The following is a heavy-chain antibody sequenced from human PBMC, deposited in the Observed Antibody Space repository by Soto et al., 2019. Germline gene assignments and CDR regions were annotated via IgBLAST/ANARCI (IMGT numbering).Heavy chain of an antibody. CDR3: ARAYGAYHYYQYGMDV. V-gene: IGHV1-46*01. Sequence: ASVKVSCKASGYTFTSYYMHWVRQAPGQGLEWMGIINPSGGSTSYAQKFQGRVTMTRDTSTSTVYMELSSLRSEDTAVYYCARAYGAYHYYQYGMDVWGQGTTVTVSS. J-gene: IGHJ6*02. CDR1: GYTFTSYY. CDR2: INPSGGST. D-gene: IGHD4-17*01.